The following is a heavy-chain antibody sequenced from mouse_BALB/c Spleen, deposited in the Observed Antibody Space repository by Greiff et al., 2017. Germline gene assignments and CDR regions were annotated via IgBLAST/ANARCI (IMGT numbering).Heavy chain of an antibody. J-gene: IGHJ4*01. CDR3: ALYGKGDYYAMDY. D-gene: IGHD1-1*02. V-gene: IGHV1-80*01. CDR1: GYAFSSYW. CDR2: IYPGDGDT. Sequence: VQLQQSGAELVRPGSSVKISCKASGYAFSSYWMNWVKQRPGQGLEWIGQIYPGDGDTNYNGKFKGKATLTADKSSSTAYMQLSSLTSEDSAVYFCALYGKGDYYAMDYWGQGTSVTVSS.